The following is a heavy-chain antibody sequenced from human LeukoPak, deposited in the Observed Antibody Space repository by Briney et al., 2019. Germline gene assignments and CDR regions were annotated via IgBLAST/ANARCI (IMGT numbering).Heavy chain of an antibody. J-gene: IGHJ4*02. Sequence: PGGSLRLSCAVSGFTFSNAWMSWVRQAPGKGLEWVGRIKSKTAGGTKDYAAPVIGRFTISRDDSKNTLYLQMNSLKTEDTAVYYCTTERRDYDSSGYYLDYWGQGTLVTVSS. CDR3: TTERRDYDSSGYYLDY. CDR2: IKSKTAGGTK. CDR1: GFTFSNAW. V-gene: IGHV3-15*01. D-gene: IGHD3-22*01.